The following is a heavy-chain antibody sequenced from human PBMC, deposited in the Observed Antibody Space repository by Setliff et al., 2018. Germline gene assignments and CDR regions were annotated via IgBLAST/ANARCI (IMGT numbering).Heavy chain of an antibody. V-gene: IGHV5-51*01. Sequence: PGESLKISCQGSGYTFARHWIAWVRQMPGKGLEWMAIIYPGDSETRYNPSFQGQVTISADKSINTAYLQWSSLKASDTAIYFCARRTGFAVAGFDHWGRGTLVTVSS. CDR2: IYPGDSET. D-gene: IGHD6-19*01. J-gene: IGHJ4*01. CDR3: ARRTGFAVAGFDH. CDR1: GYTFARHW.